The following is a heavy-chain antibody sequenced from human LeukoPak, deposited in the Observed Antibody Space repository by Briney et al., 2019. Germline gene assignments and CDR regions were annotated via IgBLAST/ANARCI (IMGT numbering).Heavy chain of an antibody. Sequence: GGSLRLSCAVSGFTFSSYAMNWVRQAPGSGPEWVSAISGSGDVTYYADSVKGRFTISRDNSKNTLLLHMNSLRAEDTAIYYCAKDRVSRYGAYDCGGSWGQGTLVTVSS. CDR2: ISGSGDVT. CDR3: AKDRVSRYGAYDCGGS. J-gene: IGHJ5*02. D-gene: IGHD5-12*01. V-gene: IGHV3-23*01. CDR1: GFTFSSYA.